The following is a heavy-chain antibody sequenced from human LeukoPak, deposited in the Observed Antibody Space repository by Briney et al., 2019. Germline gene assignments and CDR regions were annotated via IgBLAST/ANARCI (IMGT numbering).Heavy chain of an antibody. CDR1: GFTFNSYS. J-gene: IGHJ4*02. D-gene: IGHD5-18*01. V-gene: IGHV3-21*01. Sequence: GGSLRLSCAASGFTFNSYSMNWVRQAPGKGLEWVSSIKGRFTISRDNAKSSLYLQMNSLRAEDTAVYYCARASGDIVETATMGSYWGQGTLVTVSS. CDR3: ARASGDIVETATMGSY. CDR2: I.